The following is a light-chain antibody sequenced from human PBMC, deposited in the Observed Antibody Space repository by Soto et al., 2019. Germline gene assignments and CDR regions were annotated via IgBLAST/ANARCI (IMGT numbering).Light chain of an antibody. Sequence: EIVVTQSPATLSLSPGERATLSCRASQSISNYLAWYQQKPGQAPRLLIYDASNRATGIPARFSGSGSGTDFILTISSLEPEDFAVYYCHQHCSWLWTFGQGSKVDIK. J-gene: IGKJ1*01. CDR3: HQHCSWLWT. V-gene: IGKV3-11*01. CDR2: DAS. CDR1: QSISNY.